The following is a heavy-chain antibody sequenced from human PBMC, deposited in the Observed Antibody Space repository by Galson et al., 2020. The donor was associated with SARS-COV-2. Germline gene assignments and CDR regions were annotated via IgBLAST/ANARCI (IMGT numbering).Heavy chain of an antibody. CDR1: GGSLSDSS. CDR2: ISHSGST. V-gene: IGHV4-34*01. J-gene: IGHJ6*03. Sequence: SETLSPTCAVYGGSLSDSSWTWVRQPPGKGLEWIGEISHSGSTNYSPSLTSRVFMSVDTSKNQFSLKLSSVTAADTAVYYCARGGSRPIMAFDYYYFYIDVWGKGTTVTVSS. D-gene: IGHD3-10*01. CDR3: ARGGSRPIMAFDYYYFYIDV.